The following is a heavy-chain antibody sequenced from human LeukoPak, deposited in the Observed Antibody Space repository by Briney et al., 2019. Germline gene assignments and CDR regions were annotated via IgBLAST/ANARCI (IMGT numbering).Heavy chain of an antibody. D-gene: IGHD3-3*01. CDR1: GFTFSSYA. J-gene: IGHJ4*02. CDR2: ISDDRSNK. Sequence: GGSLRLSCAASGFTFSSYAMSWVRQAPGKGLEWVAVISDDRSNKYYADSVKGRFTISRGNSKNTLYLQMNSLRAEDTAVYYCAKSYYDFWSGYYQTFDYWGQGTLVTVSS. V-gene: IGHV3-30*18. CDR3: AKSYYDFWSGYYQTFDY.